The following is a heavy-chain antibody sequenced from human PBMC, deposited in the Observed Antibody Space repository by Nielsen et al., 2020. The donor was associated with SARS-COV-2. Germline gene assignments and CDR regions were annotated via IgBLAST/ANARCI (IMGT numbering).Heavy chain of an antibody. CDR3: ARRNYAYDATDV. CDR1: GYTFTNNY. Sequence: ASVKVSCKASGYTFTNNYMHWVRQAPGQGLEWMGWISTYNGNTNYAQQFQGRVTMTTDTSTNTAYMELRSLRSDDTAVYYCARRNYAYDATDVWGQGTTVTVSS. CDR2: ISTYNGNT. J-gene: IGHJ6*02. V-gene: IGHV1-18*04.